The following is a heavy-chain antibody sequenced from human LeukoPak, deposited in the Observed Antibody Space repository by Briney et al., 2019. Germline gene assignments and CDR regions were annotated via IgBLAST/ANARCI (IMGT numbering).Heavy chain of an antibody. V-gene: IGHV4-34*01. D-gene: IGHD5-18*01. CDR1: GGSFSGYY. J-gene: IGHJ4*02. Sequence: SETLSLTCAVYGGSFSGYYWGWIRQPPGKGLEWIASMSYSGTTYYNPSLKSRVTISVDTSKNQFSLKLSSVTAADTAVYFCARSGYSFLVDSWGQGTLVTVSA. CDR3: ARSGYSFLVDS. CDR2: MSYSGTT.